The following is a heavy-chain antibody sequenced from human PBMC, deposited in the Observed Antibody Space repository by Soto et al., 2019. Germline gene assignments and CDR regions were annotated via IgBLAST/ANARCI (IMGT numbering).Heavy chain of an antibody. CDR3: ARQQWLVLNAFDI. CDR2: IYYSGST. V-gene: IGHV4-59*01. CDR1: GGSISSYY. J-gene: IGHJ3*02. D-gene: IGHD6-19*01. Sequence: QVQLQESGPGLVKPSETLSLTCTVSGGSISSYYWSWIRQPPGKGLEWIGYIYYSGSTNDNPSLKSRVTISVDTSKNQFSLKLSSVTAADTAVYYCARQQWLVLNAFDIWGQGTMVTVSS.